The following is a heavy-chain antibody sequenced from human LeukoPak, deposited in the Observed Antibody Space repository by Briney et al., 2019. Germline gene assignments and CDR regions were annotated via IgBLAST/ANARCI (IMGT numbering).Heavy chain of an antibody. D-gene: IGHD3-16*02. V-gene: IGHV4-59*01. CDR1: GGSISSYY. J-gene: IGHJ4*02. CDR2: IFYTGST. Sequence: SETLSLTCTVSGGSISSYYGSWIRQSPGKGLEWIGNIFYTGSTDYNPSLKSRVTISVDTSKNQFSLKLSSVAAADTAVYYCARYVWGSYPGLYYFDYWGQGTLVTVSS. CDR3: ARYVWGSYPGLYYFDY.